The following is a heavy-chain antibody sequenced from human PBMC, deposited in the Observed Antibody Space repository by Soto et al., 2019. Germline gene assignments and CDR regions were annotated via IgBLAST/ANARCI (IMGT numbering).Heavy chain of an antibody. Sequence: GGSLRLSCAASGFTFSSYWMHWVRQPPGKGLVWVSRINSDGSSTSYADSVNGRFTISRDNAKNTLYLQMNSLRAEDTAVYYCARVWWSGGYFVYWGQGTLVTVSS. CDR3: ARVWWSGGYFVY. D-gene: IGHD2-21*01. J-gene: IGHJ4*02. CDR2: INSDGSST. CDR1: GFTFSSYW. V-gene: IGHV3-74*01.